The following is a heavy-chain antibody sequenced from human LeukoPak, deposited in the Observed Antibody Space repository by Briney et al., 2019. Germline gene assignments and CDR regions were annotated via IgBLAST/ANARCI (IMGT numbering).Heavy chain of an antibody. D-gene: IGHD3-10*01. CDR3: ARVDYYGSGSYDYFDY. J-gene: IGHJ4*02. CDR2: IYYSGST. Sequence: SETPSLTCTVSGGSISSYYWSWIRQPPGKGLEWIGYIYYSGSTNYNPSLKSRVTISVDTSKNQFSLKLSSVTAADTAVYYCARVDYYGSGSYDYFDYWGQGTLVTVSS. CDR1: GGSISSYY. V-gene: IGHV4-59*01.